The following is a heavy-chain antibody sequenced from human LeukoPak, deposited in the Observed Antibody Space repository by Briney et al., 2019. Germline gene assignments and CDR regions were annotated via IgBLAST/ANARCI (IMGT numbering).Heavy chain of an antibody. D-gene: IGHD1-26*01. V-gene: IGHV4-59*01. Sequence: SETLSLTCTVSGGSISSYYWSWIRQPPGKGLEWIGYIYYSGSTNYNPSLKSRVTISVDTSKNQFSLKLSSVTAADTAVYYCARVRTYSGSYYPPPYGMDVWGQGTTVTVSS. CDR3: ARVRTYSGSYYPPPYGMDV. CDR2: IYYSGST. J-gene: IGHJ6*02. CDR1: GGSISSYY.